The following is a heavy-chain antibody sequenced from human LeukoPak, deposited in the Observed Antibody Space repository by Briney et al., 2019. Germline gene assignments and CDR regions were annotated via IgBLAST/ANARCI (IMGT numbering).Heavy chain of an antibody. CDR1: GGSISGYY. CDR3: ARDQRCSRYNGGCDQWYFDL. D-gene: IGHD5-12*01. Sequence: PSETLSLTCTVSGGSISGYYWSWLRQPPGKGLEWIGYIYHSGFTVYNPSLRSRLTISVDTSRSQFSLKLTSATAADTAMYYCARDQRCSRYNGGCDQWYFDLWGRGTLVTVSS. V-gene: IGHV4-59*01. J-gene: IGHJ2*01. CDR2: IYHSGFT.